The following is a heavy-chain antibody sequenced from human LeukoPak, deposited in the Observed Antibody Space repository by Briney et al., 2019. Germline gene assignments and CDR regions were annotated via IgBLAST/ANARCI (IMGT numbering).Heavy chain of an antibody. V-gene: IGHV1-18*01. CDR3: ARAALCSSTSCYAPGLIGS. J-gene: IGHJ4*02. CDR2: ISAYNGNT. CDR1: GYTFTSYG. D-gene: IGHD2-2*01. Sequence: ASVKVSCKASGYTFTSYGISWVRQAPGQGLEWMGWISAYNGNTNYAQKLQGRVTMTTDTSTSTAYMELRSLRSDDTAVYYCARAALCSSTSCYAPGLIGSWGQGTLVTVSS.